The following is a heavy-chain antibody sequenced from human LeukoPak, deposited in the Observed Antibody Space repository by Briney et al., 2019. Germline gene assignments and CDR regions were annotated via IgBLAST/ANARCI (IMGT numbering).Heavy chain of an antibody. D-gene: IGHD3-10*01. J-gene: IGHJ6*03. CDR3: ARVMPHYGSGSYYYMDV. CDR2: INHSGST. V-gene: IGHV4-34*01. CDR1: GGSFSGYY. Sequence: SETLSLTCAVYGGSFSGYYWSWIRQPPGKGLEWVGEINHSGSTNYNPSLKSRVTISVDTSKHQFSLKLSSVTAADTAVYYCARVMPHYGSGSYYYMDVWGKGTTVTISS.